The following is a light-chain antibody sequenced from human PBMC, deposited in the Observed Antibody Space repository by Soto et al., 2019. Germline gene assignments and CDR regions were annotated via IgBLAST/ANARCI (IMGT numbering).Light chain of an antibody. CDR1: SSDVGGYNH. CDR2: DVT. J-gene: IGLJ2*01. Sequence: QSALTQPASVSDSPGQSITISCTGTSSDVGGYNHVSWYQQHPGKAPKLMIYDVTNRPSGVSNRFSGSKSGSTASLIISGLQAEDEADYYCQSYDTGLTGHVLFGGGTKVTVL. CDR3: QSYDTGLTGHVL. V-gene: IGLV2-14*01.